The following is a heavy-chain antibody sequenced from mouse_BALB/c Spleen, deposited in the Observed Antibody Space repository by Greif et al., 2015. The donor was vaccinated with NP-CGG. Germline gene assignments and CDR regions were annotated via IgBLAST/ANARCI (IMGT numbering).Heavy chain of an antibody. D-gene: IGHD1-1*01. CDR1: GFTFSSYG. J-gene: IGHJ4*01. CDR2: ISSGGSYT. Sequence: EVKLQESGGDLVKPGGSLKLSCAASGFTFSSYGMSWVRQTPDKRLEWVATISSGGSYTYYPDSVKGRFTISRDNAKNPLYLQMSSLKSEDTAMYYCARHPITTVVATGYYYAMDYWGQGTSVTVSS. V-gene: IGHV5-6*01. CDR3: ARHPITTVVATGYYYAMDY.